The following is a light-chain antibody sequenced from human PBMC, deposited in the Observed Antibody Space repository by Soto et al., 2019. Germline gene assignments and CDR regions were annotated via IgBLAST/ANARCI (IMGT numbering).Light chain of an antibody. V-gene: IGKV1D-8*01. J-gene: IGKJ1*01. CDR3: QQYHSFPRT. CDR2: AAS. Sequence: VIWMTQSPSLLSASIGDRVTISCRVSQGISSYLAWYQQKPGKAPELLIYAASTLQSGVPSRFSGSGFGTDFTLTISCLQSEDFATYYCQQYHSFPRTFGQGTKVEIK. CDR1: QGISSY.